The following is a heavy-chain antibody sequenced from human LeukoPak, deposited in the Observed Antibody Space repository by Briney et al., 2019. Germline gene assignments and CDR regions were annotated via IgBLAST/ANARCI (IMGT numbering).Heavy chain of an antibody. CDR1: GGTFSGYA. J-gene: IGHJ5*02. V-gene: IGHV1-69*05. CDR3: ARGFGESDQNWFDP. D-gene: IGHD3-10*01. CDR2: IIPIFGTA. Sequence: SVKVSCKAPGGTFSGYAISWVRQAPGQGLEWMGRIIPIFGTANYAQKFQGRVTITTDESTSTAYMELSSLRSEDTAVYYCARGFGESDQNWFDPWGQGTLVTVSS.